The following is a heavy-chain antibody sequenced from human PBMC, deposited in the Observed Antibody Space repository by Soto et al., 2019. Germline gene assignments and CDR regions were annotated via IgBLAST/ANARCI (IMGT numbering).Heavy chain of an antibody. CDR1: GFTFSSYG. CDR3: AKGAWTTGSTVTTWFDY. D-gene: IGHD4-4*01. J-gene: IGHJ4*02. CDR2: ISYDGSNK. V-gene: IGHV3-30*18. Sequence: GGSLRLSCAASGFTFSSYGMHWVRQAPGKGLEWVAVISYDGSNKYYADSVKGRFTISRDNSKNTLYLQMNSLRAEDTAVYYCAKGAWTTGSTVTTWFDYWGQGTLVTVSS.